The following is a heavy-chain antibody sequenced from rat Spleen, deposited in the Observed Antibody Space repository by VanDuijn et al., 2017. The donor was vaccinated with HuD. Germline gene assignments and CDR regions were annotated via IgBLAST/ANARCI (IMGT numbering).Heavy chain of an antibody. CDR1: GFTFSNYY. V-gene: IGHV5-25*01. CDR3: ARHGAYSGDY. CDR2: ISTGGGNT. Sequence: EVQLVESGGGLVQPGRSMKLSCAASGFTFSNYYMAWVRQAPTKGLELVASISTGGGNTYYRYSVKGRFTISRDNAKSPLYLQMDSLRSEDTATYSCARHGAYSGDYWGQGVMVTVSS. D-gene: IGHD1-1*01. J-gene: IGHJ2*01.